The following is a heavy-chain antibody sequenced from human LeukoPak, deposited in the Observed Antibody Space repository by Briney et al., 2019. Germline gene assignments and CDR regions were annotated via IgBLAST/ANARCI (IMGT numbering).Heavy chain of an antibody. CDR3: ARDPASYYYGSGSYYKGFDY. V-gene: IGHV1-18*01. CDR1: GYTFTSYG. Sequence: ASVKVSCKASGYTFTSYGISWVRQAPGQGLEWMGWISAYNGNTNYAQKLQGRVTMTTDTSTSTAYMELRSLRSDDTAVYYCARDPASYYYGSGSYYKGFDYWGQGTLVTVSS. CDR2: ISAYNGNT. J-gene: IGHJ4*02. D-gene: IGHD3-10*01.